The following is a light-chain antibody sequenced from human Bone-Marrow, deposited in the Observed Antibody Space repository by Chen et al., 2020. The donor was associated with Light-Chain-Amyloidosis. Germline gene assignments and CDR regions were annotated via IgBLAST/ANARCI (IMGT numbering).Light chain of an antibody. CDR1: NIGSRT. Sequence: SYVLTQPPSVSVAPGKTATITCGGTNIGSRTVHWYQQTPGQAPVVVVYDDSDRPSGIPERFSGSNSGNTATLTISRVDGGDEADYYCQVWDTSSDHPVFGGGTKVTVL. CDR2: DDS. V-gene: IGLV3-21*03. CDR3: QVWDTSSDHPV. J-gene: IGLJ2*01.